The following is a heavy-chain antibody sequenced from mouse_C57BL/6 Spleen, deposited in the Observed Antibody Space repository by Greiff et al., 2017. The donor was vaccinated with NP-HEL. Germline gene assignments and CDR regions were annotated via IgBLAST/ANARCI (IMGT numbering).Heavy chain of an antibody. J-gene: IGHJ2*01. D-gene: IGHD2-3*01. V-gene: IGHV1-78*01. CDR2: IYPRDGST. CDR1: GYTFTDHT. CDR3: AREGLYDGYGYFDY. Sequence: VKLVESDAELVKPGASVKISCKVSGYTFTDHTIHWMKQRPEQGLEWIGYIYPRDGSTKYNEKFKGKATLTADKSSSTAYMQLNSLTSEDSAVYFCAREGLYDGYGYFDYWGQGTTLTVSS.